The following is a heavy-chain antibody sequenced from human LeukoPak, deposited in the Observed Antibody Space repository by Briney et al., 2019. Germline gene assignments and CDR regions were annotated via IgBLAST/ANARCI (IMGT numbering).Heavy chain of an antibody. Sequence: GRSLRLSCAASGFTFSSYGMHWVRQAPGKGLEWVAVIWYDGSNKYYADSVKGRFTISRGNSKNTLYLQMNSLRAEDTAVYYCARVGMTRFYYGMDVWGQGTTVTVSS. CDR3: ARVGMTRFYYGMDV. V-gene: IGHV3-33*01. CDR2: IWYDGSNK. J-gene: IGHJ6*02. D-gene: IGHD3-16*01. CDR1: GFTFSSYG.